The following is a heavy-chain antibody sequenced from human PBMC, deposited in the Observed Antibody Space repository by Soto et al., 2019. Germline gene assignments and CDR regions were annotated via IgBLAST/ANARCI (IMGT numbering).Heavy chain of an antibody. Sequence: KPSETLSLTCTVSGGSISSGGYYWSWIRQHPGKGQEWIGYIYYSGSTYYNPSLKSRVTISVDTSKNQFSLKLSSVTAADTAVYYCARDRRGYDFWSGYSPVMDGMDVWGQGTTVTVSS. CDR2: IYYSGST. CDR3: ARDRRGYDFWSGYSPVMDGMDV. D-gene: IGHD3-3*01. J-gene: IGHJ6*02. CDR1: GGSISSGGYY. V-gene: IGHV4-31*03.